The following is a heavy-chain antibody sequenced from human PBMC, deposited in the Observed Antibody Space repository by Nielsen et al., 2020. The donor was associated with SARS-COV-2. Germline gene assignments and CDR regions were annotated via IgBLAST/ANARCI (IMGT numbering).Heavy chain of an antibody. Sequence: ASVKVSYKASGYTFTSYDINWVRQATGQGLEWMGWMNPNSGNTGYAQKFQGRVTMTRNTSISTAYMELSSLRSEDTAVYYCARGASLKWHPAYWGQGTLVTVSS. CDR1: GYTFTSYD. D-gene: IGHD5-12*01. J-gene: IGHJ4*02. V-gene: IGHV1-8*01. CDR3: ARGASLKWHPAY. CDR2: MNPNSGNT.